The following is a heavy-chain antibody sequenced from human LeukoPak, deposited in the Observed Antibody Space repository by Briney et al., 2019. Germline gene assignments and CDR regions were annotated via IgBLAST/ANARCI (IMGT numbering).Heavy chain of an antibody. D-gene: IGHD3-10*01. CDR3: ARFLVTMVRGANAFDI. CDR2: IIPFFGTA. CDR1: GCTLSNYA. Sequence: SVTDSCQVSGCTLSNYAINWVRQAPGQGLEWMGGIIPFFGTANYAQKFQGTVTITSDDSTRTAYMELSILRSGDTAVYYCARFLVTMVRGANAFDIWGQGTMVTVSS. V-gene: IGHV1-69*13. J-gene: IGHJ3*02.